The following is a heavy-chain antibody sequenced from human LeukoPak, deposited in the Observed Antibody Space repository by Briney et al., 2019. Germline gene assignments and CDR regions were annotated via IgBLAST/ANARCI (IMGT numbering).Heavy chain of an antibody. D-gene: IGHD3-3*01. J-gene: IGHJ5*02. CDR1: GFLFSGHV. CDR2: ISGSGFNK. CDR3: ARGGDYYDSSEHTNWFDP. V-gene: IGHV3-23*02. Sequence: GGSLLLSCIGSGFLFSGHVMKWVRPRPGKGLEWVAAISGSGFNKYSEASVKGRFTVSRNNVNNTLFLKMSDLRVEDTAVYYCARGGDYYDSSEHTNWFDPWGQGTLVTVSS.